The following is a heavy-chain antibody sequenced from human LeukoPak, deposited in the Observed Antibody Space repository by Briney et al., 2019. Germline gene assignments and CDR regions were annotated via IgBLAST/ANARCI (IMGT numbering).Heavy chain of an antibody. D-gene: IGHD3-16*01. CDR3: ARVDLSLRYFDY. V-gene: IGHV4-39*07. CDR2: IFYSGIT. CDR1: GGSISSSSYY. Sequence: SETLSLTCTVSGGSISSSSYYWGWIRQPPGKGLEWIGSIFYSGITYYNPSLKSRVTKSVDTSRNQFSLRLTSVTAADTAVYYCARVDLSLRYFDYWGQGTLVTVSS. J-gene: IGHJ4*02.